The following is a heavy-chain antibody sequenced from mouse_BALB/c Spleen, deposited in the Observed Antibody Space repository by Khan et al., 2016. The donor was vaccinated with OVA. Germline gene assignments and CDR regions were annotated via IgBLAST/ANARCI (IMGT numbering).Heavy chain of an antibody. V-gene: IGHV3-2*02. D-gene: IGHD1-1*01. Sequence: EVKLLESGPGLVKPSQSLSLSCTVTGYSITSDYAWDWIRQFPGNKLEWSGYINYSGSTSYNPSLKSRISITRDTSKNQFFLQLNSVTTEDTATYYCARTSYGYIDYWGQGTTLTVSS. CDR2: INYSGST. CDR1: GYSITSDYA. CDR3: ARTSYGYIDY. J-gene: IGHJ2*01.